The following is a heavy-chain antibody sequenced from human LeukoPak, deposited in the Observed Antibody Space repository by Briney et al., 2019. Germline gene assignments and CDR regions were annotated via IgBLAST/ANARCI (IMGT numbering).Heavy chain of an antibody. V-gene: IGHV1-8*01. CDR3: ARGPKLGYCSSTSCYFNY. CDR1: GYTFTSYD. Sequence: ASVKVSCKASGYTFTSYDINWVRQATGQGLEWMGWMNPNSGNTGYAQKFQGRVTMTRNTSISTAYMELSSLGSEDTAVYYCARGPKLGYCSSTSCYFNYWGQGTLVTVSS. CDR2: MNPNSGNT. D-gene: IGHD2-2*01. J-gene: IGHJ4*02.